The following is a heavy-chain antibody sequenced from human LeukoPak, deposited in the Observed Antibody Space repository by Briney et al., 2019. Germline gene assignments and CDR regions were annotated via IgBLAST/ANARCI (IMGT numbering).Heavy chain of an antibody. CDR3: ARDRTGQQLISRKDYYYMDV. CDR2: IYHNGNT. Sequence: SETLSLTCVVSGTSISGSDWWSWVRQPPGKGLEWIGEIYHNGNTNYHPSLKSRVTISVDKSKNQFSLMLTSVTAEDTAVYYCARDRTGQQLISRKDYYYMDVWGKGTTVTISS. D-gene: IGHD4-11*01. CDR1: GTSISGSDW. V-gene: IGHV4-4*02. J-gene: IGHJ6*03.